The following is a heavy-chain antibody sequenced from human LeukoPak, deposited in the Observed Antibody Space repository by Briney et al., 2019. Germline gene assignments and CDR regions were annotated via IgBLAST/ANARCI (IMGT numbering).Heavy chain of an antibody. D-gene: IGHD2-21*02. CDR2: INPSGGST. Sequence: ASVNVSCKAPGYTFTSYYMHWVRQAPGQGLEWMGIINPSGGSTSYAQKFQGRVTMTRDTSTSTVYMELSSLRSEDTAVYYCARGYGGDGGDYWGQGTLVTVSS. CDR3: ARGYGGDGGDY. V-gene: IGHV1-46*01. CDR1: GYTFTSYY. J-gene: IGHJ4*02.